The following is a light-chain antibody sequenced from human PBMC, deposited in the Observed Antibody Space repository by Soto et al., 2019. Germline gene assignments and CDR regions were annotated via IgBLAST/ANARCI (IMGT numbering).Light chain of an antibody. J-gene: IGKJ1*01. CDR3: EQSYSTRWT. V-gene: IGKV1-39*01. CDR2: GAS. Sequence: DIQMTQSPSSLSASVGDRVTITCRASQSISNYLNWYQQKPGQAPKLLIYGASSLQSGVPSRFSGSGSGTDFTLTISSLQPEDFATYYCEQSYSTRWTFGQGTKVEIK. CDR1: QSISNY.